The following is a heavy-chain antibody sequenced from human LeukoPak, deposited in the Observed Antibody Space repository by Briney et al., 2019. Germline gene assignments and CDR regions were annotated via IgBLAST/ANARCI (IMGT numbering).Heavy chain of an antibody. Sequence: ASVKVSCKASGYTFTSYSISWVRQAPGQGLEWMGRIIPILGIANYAQKFQDRVTITADKSTSTAYMELSSLRSEDTAVYYCARDYMATVTTLGYWGQGTLVTVSS. CDR3: ARDYMATVTTLGY. V-gene: IGHV1-69*04. CDR1: GYTFTSYS. CDR2: IIPILGIA. D-gene: IGHD4-17*01. J-gene: IGHJ4*02.